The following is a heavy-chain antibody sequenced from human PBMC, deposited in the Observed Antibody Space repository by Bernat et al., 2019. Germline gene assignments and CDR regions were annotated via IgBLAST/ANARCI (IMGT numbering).Heavy chain of an antibody. CDR2: IYHSGST. D-gene: IGHD2-8*01. CDR1: GDSISSGGYS. V-gene: IGHV4-30-2*01. J-gene: IGHJ4*02. CDR3: ARDYCTNGVCYGGFDY. Sequence: QLQLQESGSGLVKPSQTLSLTCAVSGDSISSGGYSWSWIRQPPGKGLEWIGYIYHSGSTYYNPSLKSRVTISVDRSKNQFSLKLSSVTAADTAVYYCARDYCTNGVCYGGFDYWGQGTLVTVSS.